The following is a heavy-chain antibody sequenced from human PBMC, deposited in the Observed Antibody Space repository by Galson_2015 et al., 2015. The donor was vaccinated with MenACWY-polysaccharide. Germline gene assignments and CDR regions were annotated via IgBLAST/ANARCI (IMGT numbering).Heavy chain of an antibody. CDR3: GKDRDSSSWCFDY. CDR1: GFTFSSYD. J-gene: IGHJ4*02. D-gene: IGHD6-13*01. V-gene: IGHV3-23*01. Sequence: SLRLPCAPSGFTFSSYDMRWVRQVPGKGLEWVSGISGSGGSTYYADSVKGRFTTSRDNSKNMLYLQMNSLRAEDTAVYYCGKDRDSSSWCFDYWGQGTLVTVSS. CDR2: ISGSGGST.